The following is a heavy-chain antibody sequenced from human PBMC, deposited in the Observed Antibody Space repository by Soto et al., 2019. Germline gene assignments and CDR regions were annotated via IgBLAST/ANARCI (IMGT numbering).Heavy chain of an antibody. J-gene: IGHJ5*02. V-gene: IGHV4-34*01. Sequence: PSETLSLTCEVYDGSFSHYYWTWIRQSPGKGLEWLGEITDSGSTNSNPSLKSRLTISVDTSKNQFSLSLISVTAADTAVYYCARGRYYYVSGTYYNGWFDPWGQGTLVTVSS. CDR2: ITDSGST. CDR1: DGSFSHYY. CDR3: ARGRYYYVSGTYYNGWFDP. D-gene: IGHD3-10*01.